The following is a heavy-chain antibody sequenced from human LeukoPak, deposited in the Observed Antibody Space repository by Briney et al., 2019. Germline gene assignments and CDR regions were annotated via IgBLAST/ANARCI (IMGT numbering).Heavy chain of an antibody. Sequence: GGSLRLSCAASGFTFSSYALTWVRQAPGRGLEWVSGISGTGSHTYYADSVKGHFTISRDNSKNTLYLQMNSLRAEDTAVYYCAKKYYDILTGYYVQYSAMDVWGQGTTVTVSS. CDR2: ISGTGSHT. V-gene: IGHV3-23*01. J-gene: IGHJ6*02. CDR1: GFTFSSYA. D-gene: IGHD3-9*01. CDR3: AKKYYDILTGYYVQYSAMDV.